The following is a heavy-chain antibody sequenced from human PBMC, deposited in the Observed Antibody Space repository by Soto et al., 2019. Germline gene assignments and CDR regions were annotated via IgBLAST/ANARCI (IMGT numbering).Heavy chain of an antibody. D-gene: IGHD3-3*01. CDR2: IYWDDDK. CDR3: AHRVLRTVFGLVTTTAIYFDF. J-gene: IGHJ4*02. CDR1: GFSLTTSGVG. V-gene: IGHV2-5*02. Sequence: QITLNESGPTQVKPRQTLTLTCTFSGFSLTTSGVGVGWIRQSPGKAPEWLALIYWDDDKRYSPSLKSRLTITKDTSKNQVVLTMGDLDHAETATYYCAHRVLRTVFGLVTTTAIYFDFWGQGTPVAVSS.